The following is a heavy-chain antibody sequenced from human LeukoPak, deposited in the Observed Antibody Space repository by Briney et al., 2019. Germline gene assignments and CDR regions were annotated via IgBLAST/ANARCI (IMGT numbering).Heavy chain of an antibody. Sequence: GGSLRLSCAASGFTFSSYAMTWVRQAPGKGLEWVSSIIGSGSNTYYADSVKGRFTISRDNSKNTLYLQMDSLRVEDTAVYYCARDPPGIRVPGVWGQGTLVTVSS. CDR2: IIGSGSNT. CDR1: GFTFSSYA. J-gene: IGHJ4*02. V-gene: IGHV3-23*01. D-gene: IGHD6-19*01. CDR3: ARDPPGIRVPGV.